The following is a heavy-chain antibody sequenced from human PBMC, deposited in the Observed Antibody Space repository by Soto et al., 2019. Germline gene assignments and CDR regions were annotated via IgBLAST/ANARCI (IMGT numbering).Heavy chain of an antibody. V-gene: IGHV4-59*08. J-gene: IGHJ4*02. CDR1: GGSIGTYY. CDR2: IYYRGDT. Sequence: SETLSLTCTVSGGSIGTYYWSWIRQPPGKGLEWIGYIYYRGDTDYNPSLKSRVTISLDTPKNQFSLKLSSVTAADTAVYYCARHPGYYDILTGYTTYYFDSWGQGILVTVSS. D-gene: IGHD3-9*01. CDR3: ARHPGYYDILTGYTTYYFDS.